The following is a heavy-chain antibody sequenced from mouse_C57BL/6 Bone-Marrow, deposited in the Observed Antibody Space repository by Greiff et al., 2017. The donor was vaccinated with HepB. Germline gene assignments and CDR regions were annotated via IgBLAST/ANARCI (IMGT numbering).Heavy chain of an antibody. CDR2: IDPETGGT. Sequence: QVQLQQSGAELVRPGASVTLSCKASGYTFTDYEMHWVKQTPVHGLEWIGAIDPETGGTAYNQKFKGKAILTADKSSSTAYMELRSLTSEDSAVYYCTRREPDYWGQGTTLTISS. CDR1: GYTFTDYE. V-gene: IGHV1-15*01. J-gene: IGHJ2*01. CDR3: TRREPDY.